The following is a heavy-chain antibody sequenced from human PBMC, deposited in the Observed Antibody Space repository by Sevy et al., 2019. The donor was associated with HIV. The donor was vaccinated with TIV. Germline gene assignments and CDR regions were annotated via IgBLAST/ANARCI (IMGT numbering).Heavy chain of an antibody. V-gene: IGHV3-23*01. D-gene: IGHD1-26*01. CDR1: GFTFSSYA. CDR3: AKLKWELLSDY. Sequence: GESLKISCAASGFTFSSYAMSWVRQAPGKGLEWVSAISGSGGSTYYADSVKGRFTISRDNSKNTLYLQMNSLRAEDTAVYYCAKLKWELLSDYWGQGTLVTVSS. J-gene: IGHJ4*02. CDR2: ISGSGGST.